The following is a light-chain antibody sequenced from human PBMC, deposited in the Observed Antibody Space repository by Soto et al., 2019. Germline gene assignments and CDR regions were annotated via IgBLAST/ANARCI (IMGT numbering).Light chain of an antibody. CDR3: CSYAGTYYV. CDR1: SIDVGGYNY. Sequence: QSVLTQPPSASGSPGQSVTISFTGTSIDVGGYNYVSWYQQHPGKAPKIMIYEVNKRPSGVPDRFWGSKSGNTASLTISGLQAEDEAEYHCCSYAGTYYVFGTGTKVTVL. V-gene: IGLV2-8*01. CDR2: EVN. J-gene: IGLJ1*01.